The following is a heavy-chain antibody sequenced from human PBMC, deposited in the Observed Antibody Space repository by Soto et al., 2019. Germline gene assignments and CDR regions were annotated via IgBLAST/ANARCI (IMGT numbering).Heavy chain of an antibody. CDR2: IYYSGST. CDR3: ATQEVGGSYVYKFDP. J-gene: IGHJ5*02. CDR1: GGSITSSSYY. D-gene: IGHD1-26*01. V-gene: IGHV4-39*01. Sequence: QLHLRESGPGLVKPSETLSLTCTVSGGSITSSSYYWGWIRQPPGKGLEWIGSIYYSGSTYYNPSHKSRVTIFVDTSKNQFSLRLSSVTAADTAVYYCATQEVGGSYVYKFDPWGQGTLVTVSS.